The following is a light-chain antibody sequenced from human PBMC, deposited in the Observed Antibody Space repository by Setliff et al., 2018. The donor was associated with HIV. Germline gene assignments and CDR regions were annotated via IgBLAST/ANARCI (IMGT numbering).Light chain of an antibody. CDR1: SSDVGNYNL. J-gene: IGLJ1*01. Sequence: QSVLAQPASVSGSPGQSITFSCTGTSSDVGNYNLVSWYQHHPGKAPKLMLYEVTKRPSGISDRFSGSKSGDTASLTISGLQAEDEADYYCCSYAGSRTFYVFGTGTKV. CDR2: EVT. CDR3: CSYAGSRTFYV. V-gene: IGLV2-23*02.